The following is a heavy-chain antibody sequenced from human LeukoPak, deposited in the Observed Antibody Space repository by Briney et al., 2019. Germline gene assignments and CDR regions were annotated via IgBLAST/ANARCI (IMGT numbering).Heavy chain of an antibody. Sequence: PSETLSLTCTVSGDSITNFWWSGVRQSPGKGLEWIGYIYATGTTNYNPSLMSRVTFSVDKSKNQFSLRLSSVTAADTAVSYCARQRPQSFPSALYHFDYWGQGTLVTVSS. V-gene: IGHV4-4*09. CDR3: ARQRPQSFPSALYHFDY. CDR2: IYATGTT. J-gene: IGHJ4*02. CDR1: GDSITNFW. D-gene: IGHD2/OR15-2a*01.